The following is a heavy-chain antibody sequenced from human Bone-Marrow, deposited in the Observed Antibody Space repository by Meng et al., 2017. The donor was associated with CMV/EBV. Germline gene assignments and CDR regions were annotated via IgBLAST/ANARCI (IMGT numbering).Heavy chain of an antibody. CDR3: TTEWELLGTYFDY. D-gene: IGHD1-26*01. J-gene: IGHJ4*02. Sequence: GGSLRLSCAASGFTFSNAWMSWVRQASGKGLEWVGRIKSKTDGGTTDYAAPVKGRFTISRDDSKNTLYLQMNSLKTEDTAVYYCTTEWELLGTYFDYWGQGTLVTVSS. CDR2: IKSKTDGGTT. CDR1: GFTFSNAW. V-gene: IGHV3-15*01.